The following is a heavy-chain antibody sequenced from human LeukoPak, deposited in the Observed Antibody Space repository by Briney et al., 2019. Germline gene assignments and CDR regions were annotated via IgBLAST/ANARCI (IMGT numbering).Heavy chain of an antibody. Sequence: GGSLRLSCAASGFTFSSYSMNWVRQAPGKGLEWVSSISSSSSCIYYADSVKGRFTSSRDNAKNSLYLQMNSLRAEDTAVYYCARAHLYCSGGSCYSDYWGQGTLVTVSS. J-gene: IGHJ4*02. V-gene: IGHV3-21*01. CDR1: GFTFSSYS. CDR3: ARAHLYCSGGSCYSDY. CDR2: ISSSSSCI. D-gene: IGHD2-15*01.